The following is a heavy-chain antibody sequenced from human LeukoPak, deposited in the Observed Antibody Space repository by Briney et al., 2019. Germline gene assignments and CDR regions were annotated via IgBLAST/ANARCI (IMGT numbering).Heavy chain of an antibody. V-gene: IGHV4-59*12. CDR2: IYHSGST. J-gene: IGHJ3*02. CDR3: ARVQDNDSNAFDI. CDR1: GGSISNYY. Sequence: SETLSLTCTVSGGSISNYYWTWIRQPPGKGLEWIGYIYHSGSTYYNPSLKSRVTMSLDRSKNQFSLKLSSVTAADTAVYYCARVQDNDSNAFDIWGQGTMVTVSS. D-gene: IGHD3-22*01.